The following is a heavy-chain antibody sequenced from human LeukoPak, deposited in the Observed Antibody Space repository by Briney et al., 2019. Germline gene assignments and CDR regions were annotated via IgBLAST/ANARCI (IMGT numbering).Heavy chain of an antibody. J-gene: IGHJ5*02. CDR2: IYYSGST. CDR3: ARAEVTTNWFDP. V-gene: IGHV4-30-4*08. CDR1: GGSISSGDYY. Sequence: SETLSLTCTVSGGSISSGDYYWSWIRQPPGKGLEWIGYIYYSGSTYYNPSLKSRVTISVDTSKNQFSLKLGSVTAADTAAYYCARAEVTTNWFDPWGQGTLVTVSS. D-gene: IGHD4-17*01.